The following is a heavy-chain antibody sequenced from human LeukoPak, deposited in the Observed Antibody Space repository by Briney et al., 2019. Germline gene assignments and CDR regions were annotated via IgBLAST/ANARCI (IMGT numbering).Heavy chain of an antibody. CDR3: ARHHTRAAVVALVDY. CDR1: GGSISSGSFY. D-gene: IGHD6-19*01. V-gene: IGHV4-39*01. J-gene: IGHJ4*02. Sequence: SETLSLTCTVSGGSISSGSFYWGWIRQPPGKGLEWIGSIYYRGSTYYNPSLKSRVTVSLDTAKNQFSLKLSSVTAADTAVYYCARHHTRAAVVALVDYWGQGTLVTVSS. CDR2: IYYRGST.